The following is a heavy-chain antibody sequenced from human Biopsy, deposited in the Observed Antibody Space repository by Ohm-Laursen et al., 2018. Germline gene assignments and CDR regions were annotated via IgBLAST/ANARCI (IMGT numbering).Heavy chain of an antibody. CDR2: ISPYNGDT. CDR3: ARDRWPHVTLLGLVVFDF. Sequence: ASVKASCQASGYTFTNYGISWVRQAPGQGLEWMGWISPYNGDTDYAQKLQGRATMTTDTSTSTAYMDLRSLRSDDAAVYYCARDRWPHVTLLGLVVFDFWGQGTLVIVSS. V-gene: IGHV1-18*01. D-gene: IGHD3-3*01. J-gene: IGHJ4*02. CDR1: GYTFTNYG.